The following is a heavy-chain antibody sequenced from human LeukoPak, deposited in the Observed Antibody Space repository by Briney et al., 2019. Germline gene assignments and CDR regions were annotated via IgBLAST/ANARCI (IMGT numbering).Heavy chain of an antibody. J-gene: IGHJ4*02. V-gene: IGHV4-34*01. CDR3: AREGSYYFDY. CDR1: GGSFSGYY. D-gene: IGHD1-26*01. CDR2: INHSGST. Sequence: SETLSLTCAVYGGSFSGYYWSWIRQPPGRGLEWIGEINHSGSTNYNPSLKSRVTISVDTSKNQFSLKLSSVTAADTAVYYCAREGSYYFDYWGQGTLVTVSS.